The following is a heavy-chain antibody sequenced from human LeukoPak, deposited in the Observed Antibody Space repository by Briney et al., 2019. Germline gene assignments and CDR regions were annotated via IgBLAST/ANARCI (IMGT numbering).Heavy chain of an antibody. CDR2: IYHSGST. CDR3: ATMRVVPAAGDAFDI. Sequence: SQTLSLTCAVSGGSISSGGYSWSWIRQPPGKGLEWIGYIYHSGSTYYNPSLKSRATISVDTSKNQFSLKLSSVTAADTAVYYCATMRVVPAAGDAFDIWGQGTMVTVSS. D-gene: IGHD2-2*01. V-gene: IGHV4-30-2*01. J-gene: IGHJ3*02. CDR1: GGSISSGGYS.